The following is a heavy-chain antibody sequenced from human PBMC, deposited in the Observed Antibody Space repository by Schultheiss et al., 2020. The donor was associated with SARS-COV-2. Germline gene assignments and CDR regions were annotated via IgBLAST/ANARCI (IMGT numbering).Heavy chain of an antibody. V-gene: IGHV3-30*18. CDR1: GFTFSSYG. Sequence: GGSLRLSCAASGFTFSSYGMHWVRQAPGKGLEWVAVISYDGSNKYYADSVKGRFTISRDNSKNTLYLQMNSLRAEDTAVYYCAKDHAIFGVVTILPEYFQHWGQGTLVTVSS. D-gene: IGHD3-3*01. CDR2: ISYDGSNK. J-gene: IGHJ1*01. CDR3: AKDHAIFGVVTILPEYFQH.